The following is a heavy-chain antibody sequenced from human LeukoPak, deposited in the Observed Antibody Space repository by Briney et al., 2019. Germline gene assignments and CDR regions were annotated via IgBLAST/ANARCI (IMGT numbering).Heavy chain of an antibody. CDR2: IIPIFGTA. CDR3: ARTLVGATEGYYYYYMDV. Sequence: SVKVFCKASGGTFSSYAISWVRQAPGQGLEWMGGIIPIFGTANYAQKFQGRVTITTDESTSTAYMELSSLRSEDTAVYYCARTLVGATEGYYYYYMDVWGKGTTVTVSS. CDR1: GGTFSSYA. J-gene: IGHJ6*03. D-gene: IGHD1-26*01. V-gene: IGHV1-69*05.